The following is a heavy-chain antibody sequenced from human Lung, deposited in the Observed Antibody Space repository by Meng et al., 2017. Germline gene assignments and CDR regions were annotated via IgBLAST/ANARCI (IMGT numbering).Heavy chain of an antibody. CDR1: GYIFTRYG. J-gene: IGHJ4*02. V-gene: IGHV1-18*01. CDR2: ISGYNGNT. Sequence: QVQLVQSGGEVKKPGASVKGSCKASGYIFTRYGITWVRQAPGQGLEWMGWISGYNGNTNYAQKLQGRVTMTTDTSTSTAYMELRSLRSGDTAVYYCARAEEEYCSGGSCPNFDFWGQGTLVTVSS. CDR3: ARAEEEYCSGGSCPNFDF. D-gene: IGHD2-15*01.